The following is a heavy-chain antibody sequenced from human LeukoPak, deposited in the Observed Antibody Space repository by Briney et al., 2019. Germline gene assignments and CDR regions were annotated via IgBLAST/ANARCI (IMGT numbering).Heavy chain of an antibody. J-gene: IGHJ4*02. V-gene: IGHV2-5*02. Sequence: SGPTLVKPTQTLTLTCTFSGFSLSTSGVGVAWIRQPPGKALEWLALIYWDDDKRYSPSLKSRITITKDTSKNQVVLTMTNMDPVDTATYYCAHYDYGDSPTVDYFDYWGRGTLVTVSS. CDR2: IYWDDDK. CDR3: AHYDYGDSPTVDYFDY. D-gene: IGHD4-17*01. CDR1: GFSLSTSGVG.